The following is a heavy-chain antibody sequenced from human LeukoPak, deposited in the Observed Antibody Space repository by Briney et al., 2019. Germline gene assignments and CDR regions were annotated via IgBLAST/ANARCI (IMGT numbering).Heavy chain of an antibody. CDR2: IYYSGST. V-gene: IGHV4-59*12. Sequence: KPSETLSLTCTVSGGSISSYYWSWIRQPPGKGLEWIGYIYYSGSTNYNPSLKSRVTISVDTSKNQFSLKLSSVTAADTAVYYCARGLRVAYYYYYYMDVWGKGTTVTVSS. D-gene: IGHD2-15*01. CDR1: GGSISSYY. J-gene: IGHJ6*03. CDR3: ARGLRVAYYYYYYMDV.